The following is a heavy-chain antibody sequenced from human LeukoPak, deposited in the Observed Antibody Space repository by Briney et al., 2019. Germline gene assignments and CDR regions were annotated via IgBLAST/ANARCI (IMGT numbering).Heavy chain of an antibody. Sequence: PGGSLRLSCAASGFRFSDYWMTWVRQAPGKGLEYVANIKGRFTVSRDNAKNSLYLQMNNMRVEDTAIYYCTKDLNHDSSGWGQGTLVTVS. CDR2: I. J-gene: IGHJ4*02. V-gene: IGHV3-7*01. D-gene: IGHD3-22*01. CDR3: TKDLNHDSSG. CDR1: GFRFSDYW.